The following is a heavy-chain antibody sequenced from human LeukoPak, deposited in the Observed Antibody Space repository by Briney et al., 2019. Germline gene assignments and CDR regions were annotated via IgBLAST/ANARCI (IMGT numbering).Heavy chain of an antibody. D-gene: IGHD3-10*01. CDR1: GFSFSNYC. J-gene: IGHJ4*02. Sequence: PGGSLRLSCAASGFSFSNYCMSWVRQAPGKGLEWVSIIYRDSSTFYADSVKGRFTISRDNSKNTLYLQMNSLRAEDTAVYYCARVSYSSGSAWADYWGQGTLVTVSS. CDR2: IYRDSST. CDR3: ARVSYSSGSAWADY. V-gene: IGHV3-53*01.